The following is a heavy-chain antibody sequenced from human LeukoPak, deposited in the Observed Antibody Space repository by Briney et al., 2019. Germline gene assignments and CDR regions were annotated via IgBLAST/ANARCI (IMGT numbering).Heavy chain of an antibody. CDR2: IIPIFGTA. D-gene: IGHD2-21*02. CDR1: GGTFSGYA. V-gene: IGHV1-69*06. CDR3: ASDCGGDCYPPAEYFQH. J-gene: IGHJ1*01. Sequence: SVKVSCKASGGTFSGYAISWVRLAPGQGLEWMGGIIPIFGTANYAQKFQGRVTITADKSTSTAYMELSSLRSEDTAVYYCASDCGGDCYPPAEYFQHWGQGTLVTVSS.